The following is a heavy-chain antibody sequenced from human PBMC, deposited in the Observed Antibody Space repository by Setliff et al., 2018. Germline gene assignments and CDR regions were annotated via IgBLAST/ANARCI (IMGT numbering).Heavy chain of an antibody. V-gene: IGHV4-59*01. D-gene: IGHD3-22*01. CDR1: GGSISSYY. CDR2: IYSSGST. J-gene: IGHJ5*02. Sequence: PSETLSLTCTVSGGSISSYYWSWMRQPPGKGLEWIGYIYSSGSTNYNPSLKSRVTISVDTSKNQFSLKLSSVTAADTAVYYCARAAKYDSSSYYGLWLDPWGQGTLVTVSS. CDR3: ARAAKYDSSSYYGLWLDP.